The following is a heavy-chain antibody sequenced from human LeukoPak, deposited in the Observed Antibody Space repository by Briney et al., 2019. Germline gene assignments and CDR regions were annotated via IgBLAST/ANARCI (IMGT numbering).Heavy chain of an antibody. Sequence: SETLSLTCTVSGGSISSYYWNWIRQPPGKGLEWIGYIYYSGSANYNPSLKSRVTISVDTSKNQFSLKLSSVTAADTAVYYCARVSPDNYYDSSGYYYGFDYWGQGTLVTVSS. CDR3: ARVSPDNYYDSSGYYYGFDY. V-gene: IGHV4-59*01. D-gene: IGHD3-22*01. CDR1: GGSISSYY. J-gene: IGHJ4*02. CDR2: IYYSGSA.